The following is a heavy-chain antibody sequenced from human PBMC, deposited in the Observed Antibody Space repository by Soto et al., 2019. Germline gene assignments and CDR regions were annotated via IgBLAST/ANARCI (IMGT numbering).Heavy chain of an antibody. CDR2: INAANGNT. V-gene: IGHV1-3*01. D-gene: IGHD1-1*01. J-gene: IGHJ4*02. CDR3: TRDYNGLGDY. Sequence: SGAEVKKPGASVKVSCKASGYTFTSYPVHWVRQAPGQRLEWMGWINAANGNTKYSQKFQGRVTITRDTSASAAYMELSSLRSEDTAIYYCTRDYNGLGDYWGQGTLVTVSS. CDR1: GYTFTSYP.